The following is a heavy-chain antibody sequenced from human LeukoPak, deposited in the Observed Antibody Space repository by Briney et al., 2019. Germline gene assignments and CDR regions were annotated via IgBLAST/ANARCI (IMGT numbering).Heavy chain of an antibody. CDR1: GGSISSSSYY. Sequence: SETLSLTCTVSGGSISSSSYYWGWIRQPPGKGLEWIVSIYYSGSTYYNPSLKSRVTISVDTSKNQFSLKLSSVTAADTAVYYCARAASHYDILTGYFPNWFDPWGQGTLVTVSS. CDR3: ARAASHYDILTGYFPNWFDP. CDR2: IYYSGST. D-gene: IGHD3-9*01. J-gene: IGHJ5*02. V-gene: IGHV4-39*07.